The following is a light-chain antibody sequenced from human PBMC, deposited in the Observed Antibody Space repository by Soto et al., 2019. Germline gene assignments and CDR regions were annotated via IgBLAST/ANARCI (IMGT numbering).Light chain of an antibody. J-gene: IGKJ1*01. Sequence: VLTQARETLAVSAMAWASVXRRASQTINNNVAWYQLKDGQVPRLLIYGASTRATDVPARFSGSGSGTEFTLTISSLQSEDFAEYHCQQYNNWPQTFGQGTKVDIK. CDR3: QQYNNWPQT. CDR2: GAS. CDR1: QTINNN. V-gene: IGKV3-15*01.